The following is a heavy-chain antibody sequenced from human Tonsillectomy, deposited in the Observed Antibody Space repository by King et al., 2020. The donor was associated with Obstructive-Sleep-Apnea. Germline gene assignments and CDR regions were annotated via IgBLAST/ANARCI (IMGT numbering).Heavy chain of an antibody. J-gene: IGHJ4*02. CDR1: GYSFTSYW. CDR3: ARQELQPTFLFDY. V-gene: IGHV5-51*01. Sequence: VQLVESGAEVKKPGESLKISCKGSGYSFTSYWIGWVRQMPGKGLEWMGIIYPGDSDTRYSPSFQGQVTISADKSISTAYLQWSRLKASVTARSYCARQELQPTFLFDYGAQGTLLTVSS. CDR2: IYPGDSDT. D-gene: IGHD6-13*01.